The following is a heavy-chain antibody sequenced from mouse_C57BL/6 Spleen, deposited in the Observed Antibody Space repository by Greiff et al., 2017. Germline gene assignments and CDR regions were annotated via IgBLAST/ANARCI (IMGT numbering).Heavy chain of an antibody. J-gene: IGHJ2*01. CDR3: ARGELGLYFDY. Sequence: QVQLQQPGAELVKPGASVKLSCKASGYTFTSYWMHWVKQRPGQGLEWIGMIHPNSCSTNYNEKFKSKATLTVDKSSSTAYMQLSSLTSEDSAVYYCARGELGLYFDYWGQGTTLTVSS. CDR1: GYTFTSYW. CDR2: IHPNSCST. V-gene: IGHV1-64*01. D-gene: IGHD4-1*01.